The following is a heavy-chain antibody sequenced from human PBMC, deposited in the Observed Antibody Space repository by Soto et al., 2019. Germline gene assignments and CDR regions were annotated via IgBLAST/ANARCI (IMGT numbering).Heavy chain of an antibody. CDR2: IRSKANSYAT. CDR1: GFTFSGSA. Sequence: GGSLRLSCAASGFTFSGSAMHWVRQASGKGLEWVGRIRSKANSYATAYAASVKGRFTISRDDSKNTAYLQMNSLKTEDTAVYYCARPIGSYSDSFDIWGQGTMVTVSS. J-gene: IGHJ3*02. CDR3: ARPIGSYSDSFDI. V-gene: IGHV3-73*01. D-gene: IGHD1-26*01.